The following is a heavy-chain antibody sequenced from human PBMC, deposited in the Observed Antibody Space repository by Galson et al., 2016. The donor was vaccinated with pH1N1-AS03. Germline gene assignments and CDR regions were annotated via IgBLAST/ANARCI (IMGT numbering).Heavy chain of an antibody. D-gene: IGHD2-2*01. J-gene: IGHJ6*02. CDR3: ARDPRGPCTSATCPTTYYFGMDV. CDR2: INTDSGVT. V-gene: IGHV1-2*04. Sequence: SCKASGYIFTGFYVHWVRQAPGQGLEWMGWINTDSGVTNYAQKFEAWVTMTRYTSVSTAYMELYGLKSDDTAVYYCARDPRGPCTSATCPTTYYFGMDVWGQGTTVIVSS. CDR1: GYIFTGFY.